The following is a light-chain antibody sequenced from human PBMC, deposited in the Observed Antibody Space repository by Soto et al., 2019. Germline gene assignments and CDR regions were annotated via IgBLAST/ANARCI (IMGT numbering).Light chain of an antibody. Sequence: IVLTQSPGTLSLSPGERATLSCRASQSVAANFLAWYQQKSGQAPRLLTYRASTRATGIPDRFSGSGSGTDFTLTISRLEPEDFAVYYCQQYGSSPMYSFGQGTKLEIK. CDR3: QQYGSSPMYS. CDR1: QSVAANF. CDR2: RAS. J-gene: IGKJ2*01. V-gene: IGKV3-20*01.